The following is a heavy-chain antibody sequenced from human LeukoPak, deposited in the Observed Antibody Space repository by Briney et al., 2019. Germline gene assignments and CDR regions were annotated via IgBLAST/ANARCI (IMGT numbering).Heavy chain of an antibody. D-gene: IGHD5-18*01. CDR2: IYYSGST. J-gene: IGHJ4*02. CDR3: ARGSGYSYVDFDY. V-gene: IGHV4-31*03. Sequence: PSETPSLTCTVSGGSISSGGYYWSWIRQLPGKGLEWIGYIYYSGSTYYNPSLKSRVTMSVDTSKNQFSLKLSSVTAADTAVYYCARGSGYSYVDFDYWGQGTLVTVSP. CDR1: GGSISSGGYY.